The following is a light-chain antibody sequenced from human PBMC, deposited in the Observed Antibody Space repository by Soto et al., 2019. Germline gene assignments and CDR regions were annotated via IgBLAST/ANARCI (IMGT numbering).Light chain of an antibody. CDR1: QNLVYSNGKTY. Sequence: DIVMTQSPVSLSVTPGQSASISCKSSQNLVYSNGKTYLYWYLQKPGQPPQLLIYEASNRFSGAPHRFSGSGSGTEFTLEISRVEAEDVGVYYCMQGLQLPITFAQGTRLDIE. V-gene: IGKV2D-29*01. CDR2: EAS. J-gene: IGKJ5*01. CDR3: MQGLQLPIT.